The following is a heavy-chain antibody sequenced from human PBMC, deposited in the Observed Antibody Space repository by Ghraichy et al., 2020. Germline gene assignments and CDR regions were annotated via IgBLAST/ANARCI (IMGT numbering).Heavy chain of an antibody. J-gene: IGHJ5*02. Sequence: SETLSLTCTVSGGSISSGGHPWTWIRQHPGKGLEWIGDISYSGSTYYNPSLKSRISISIDTSKSQFSLKLSSVTAADTAVYYCARHSSITIRGWFDPWGQGTLVTVSS. D-gene: IGHD1-14*01. V-gene: IGHV4-31*03. CDR2: ISYSGST. CDR1: GGSISSGGHP. CDR3: ARHSSITIRGWFDP.